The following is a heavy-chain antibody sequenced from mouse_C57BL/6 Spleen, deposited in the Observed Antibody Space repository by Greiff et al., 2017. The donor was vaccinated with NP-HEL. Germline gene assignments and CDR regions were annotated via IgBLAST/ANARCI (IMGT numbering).Heavy chain of an antibody. Sequence: QVQLKQSGAELARPGASVKMSCKASGYTFTSYTMHWVKQRPGQGLEWIGYINPSSGYTKYNQKFKDKATLTADKSSSTAYMQLSSLTSEDAAVYYCAGAAMDDWGQGTSVTVSS. CDR1: GYTFTSYT. CDR2: INPSSGYT. J-gene: IGHJ4*01. CDR3: AGAAMDD. V-gene: IGHV1-4*01.